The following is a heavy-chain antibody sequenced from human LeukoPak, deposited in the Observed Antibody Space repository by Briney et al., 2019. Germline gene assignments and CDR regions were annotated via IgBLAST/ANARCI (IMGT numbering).Heavy chain of an antibody. CDR1: GYTLIELS. D-gene: IGHD2/OR15-2a*01. CDR2: FNPEDGET. V-gene: IGHV1-24*01. CDR3: AASFLRFSPDFDY. J-gene: IGHJ4*02. Sequence: ASVKVSFKCSGYTLIELSIHWLRQPPGKGLEWVGSFNPEDGETYSAQTFQGRLILTEDTSTDTAYMELRTLRSEDTAVFYCAASFLRFSPDFDYWGQGTLVTVSS.